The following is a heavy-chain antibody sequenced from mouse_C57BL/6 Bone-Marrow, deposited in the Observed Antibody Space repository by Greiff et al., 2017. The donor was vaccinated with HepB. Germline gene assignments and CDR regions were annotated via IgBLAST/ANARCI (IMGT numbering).Heavy chain of an antibody. V-gene: IGHV7-3*01. CDR3: ARSLSTVAWFAY. J-gene: IGHJ3*01. CDR2: IRNKANGYTT. D-gene: IGHD4-1*02. CDR1: GFTFTDYY. Sequence: EVQLVESGGGLVQPGGSLSLSCAASGFTFTDYYMSWVRQPPGKALEWLGFIRNKANGYTTEYSASVKGRFTISRDNSQSILYLQMNALRAEDSATYYCARSLSTVAWFAYWGQGTLVTVSA.